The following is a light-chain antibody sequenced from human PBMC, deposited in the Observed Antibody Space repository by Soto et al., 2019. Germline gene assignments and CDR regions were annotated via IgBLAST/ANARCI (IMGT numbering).Light chain of an antibody. CDR3: SSYSGSSTPYV. J-gene: IGLJ1*01. CDR2: DVS. Sequence: QSVLTQPASVSGAPGQSITISCTGISSDVGAYNFVSWYQHHPGKVPKLIIYDVSNRPSGVSNRFSGSKSDNTASLTISGLHAEDDEDYYCSSYSGSSTPYVFGTGTKLTVL. CDR1: SSDVGAYNF. V-gene: IGLV2-14*03.